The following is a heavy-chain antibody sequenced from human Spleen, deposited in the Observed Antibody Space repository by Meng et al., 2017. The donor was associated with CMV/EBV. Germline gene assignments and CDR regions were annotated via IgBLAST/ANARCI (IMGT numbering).Heavy chain of an antibody. D-gene: IGHD2-2*02. V-gene: IGHV4-61*03. J-gene: IGHJ4*02. CDR3: ARGGRVPAAI. CDR1: GGSVNNGAYY. Sequence: LTCPVSGGSVNNGAYYWSWIRQTPGKGLEWIGYIDYSGSTNYNPSLKSRVTISKDTSKNHFSLSLSSVTATDTAVYYCARGGRVPAAIWGQGTLVTVSS. CDR2: IDYSGST.